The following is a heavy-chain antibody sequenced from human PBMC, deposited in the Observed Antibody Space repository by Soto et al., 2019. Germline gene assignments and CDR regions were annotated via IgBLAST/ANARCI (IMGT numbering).Heavy chain of an antibody. J-gene: IGHJ4*02. D-gene: IGHD3-10*01. CDR1: GFTFDDYA. CDR3: AKDYRYRERLLWFGEPYFDY. V-gene: IGHV3-9*01. Sequence: GGSLRLSCAASGFTFDDYAMHWVRQAPGKGLEWVSGISWNSGSIGYADSVKGRFTISRDNAKNSLYLQMNSLRAEDTALYYCAKDYRYRERLLWFGEPYFDYWGQGTLVTVSS. CDR2: ISWNSGSI.